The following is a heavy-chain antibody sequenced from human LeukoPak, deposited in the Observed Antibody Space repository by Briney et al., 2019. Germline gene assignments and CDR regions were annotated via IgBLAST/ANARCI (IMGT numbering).Heavy chain of an antibody. CDR2: ISGSGGST. CDR1: GFTFSSYA. J-gene: IGHJ4*02. V-gene: IGHV3-23*01. Sequence: GSLRLSCAASGFTFSSYAMSWVRQAPGKGLEWVSAISGSGGSTYYADSVKGRFTISRDNAKNSLFLQMNSLRAEDTAVYFCSRDPRPLDYWGQGTLVTVSS. D-gene: IGHD6-6*01. CDR3: SRDPRPLDY.